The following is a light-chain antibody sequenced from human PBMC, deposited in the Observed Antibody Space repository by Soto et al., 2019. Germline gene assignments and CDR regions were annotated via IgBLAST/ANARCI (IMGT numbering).Light chain of an antibody. CDR2: HAS. V-gene: IGKV1-33*01. J-gene: IGKJ4*01. CDR3: QQSDNLPLT. Sequence: DTQMTQSPYSLSASVGDRVTITCQASQGIAKYLHWYQQKPGKAPKLLIYHASNLQTGVPSRFSGSGSGTDFTFTIRSLQPEDIATYYCQQSDNLPLTFGGGTKVEI. CDR1: QGIAKY.